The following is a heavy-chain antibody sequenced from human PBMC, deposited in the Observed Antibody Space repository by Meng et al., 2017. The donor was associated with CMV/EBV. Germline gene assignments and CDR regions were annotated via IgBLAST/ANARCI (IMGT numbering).Heavy chain of an antibody. CDR1: GYSISSGYY. CDR3: ARDSRGHGGEFDP. D-gene: IGHD3-10*01. CDR2: IYHSGST. J-gene: IGHJ5*02. V-gene: IGHV4-38-2*02. Sequence: SETLSLTCTVSGYSISSGYYWGWIRQPPGKGLEWIGSIYHSGSTYYNPSLKSRVTISVDTSKNQSSLKLSSVTAADTAVYYCARDSRGHGGEFDPWGQGTLVTVSS.